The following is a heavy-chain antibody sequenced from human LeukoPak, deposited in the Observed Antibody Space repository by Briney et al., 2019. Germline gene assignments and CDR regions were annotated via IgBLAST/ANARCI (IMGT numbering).Heavy chain of an antibody. D-gene: IGHD5-12*01. CDR1: GFTFSTYS. CDR2: ISSSLSTI. J-gene: IGHJ4*02. CDR3: VRGPRYSGYDDFDY. Sequence: GGSLRLSCAASGFTFSTYSMNWVRQAPGKGLEWVSYISSSLSTIYYADSVKGRFTISRDNAKNSLYLQMSSLRREDTAVYFCVRGPRYSGYDDFDYWGQGTLVTVSS. V-gene: IGHV3-48*01.